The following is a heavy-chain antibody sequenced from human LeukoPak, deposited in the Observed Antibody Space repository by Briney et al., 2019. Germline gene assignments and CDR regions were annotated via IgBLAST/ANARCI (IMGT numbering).Heavy chain of an antibody. CDR1: GGSFSGYY. Sequence: PSETLSLTCAVYGGSFSGYYWSWIRQPPGKGLEWIGEINHSGSTNYNPSLKSRVTISVDTSKNQFSLKLSSVTAADTAVYYCARGPQYSGSYYSDYYYGMDVWGQGTTVTVSS. D-gene: IGHD1-26*01. CDR3: ARGPQYSGSYYSDYYYGMDV. CDR2: INHSGST. V-gene: IGHV4-34*01. J-gene: IGHJ6*02.